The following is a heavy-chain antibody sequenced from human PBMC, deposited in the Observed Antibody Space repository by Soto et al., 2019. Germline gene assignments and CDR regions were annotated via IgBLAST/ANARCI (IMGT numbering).Heavy chain of an antibody. CDR2: ISPNSGAT. Sequence: ASVKVSCKASGYTFTSYGIIWVRQAPGQGLEWMGYISPNSGATTYAQNLQGRLTLTTDTSTSTAYMELRSLSSDDTAVYYCARGLRWLDDWGQGTLVTVAS. V-gene: IGHV1-18*01. CDR3: ARGLRWLDD. CDR1: GYTFTSYG. D-gene: IGHD5-12*01. J-gene: IGHJ4*02.